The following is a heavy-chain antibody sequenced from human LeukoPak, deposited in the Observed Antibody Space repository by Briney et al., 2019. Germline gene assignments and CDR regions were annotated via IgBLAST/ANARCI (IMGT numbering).Heavy chain of an antibody. CDR1: GYTFTSYD. Sequence: ASVKVSCKASGYTFTSYDINWVRQAPGKGLEWMGGFDPEDGETIYAQKFQGRVTMTEDTSTDTAYMELSSLRSEDTAVYYCATGSPPNWFDPWGQGTLVTVSS. J-gene: IGHJ5*02. V-gene: IGHV1-24*01. CDR2: FDPEDGET. CDR3: ATGSPPNWFDP.